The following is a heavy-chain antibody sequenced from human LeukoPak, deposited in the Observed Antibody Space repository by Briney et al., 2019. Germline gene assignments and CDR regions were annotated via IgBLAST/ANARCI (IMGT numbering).Heavy chain of an antibody. CDR2: ISGSGGST. CDR3: AKDTYGDYVLVDY. D-gene: IGHD4-17*01. V-gene: IGHV3-23*01. Sequence: PGGSLRLSCAASGFTFSSYGMHWVRQAPGKGLEWISAISGSGGSTYYADSVKGRFTISRDNSKNTLYLQMNSLRAEDTAVYYCAKDTYGDYVLVDYWGQGTLVTVSS. CDR1: GFTFSSYG. J-gene: IGHJ4*02.